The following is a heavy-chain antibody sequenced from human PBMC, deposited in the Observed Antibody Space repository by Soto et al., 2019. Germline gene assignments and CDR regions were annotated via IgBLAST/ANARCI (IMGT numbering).Heavy chain of an antibody. D-gene: IGHD3-16*01. J-gene: IGHJ4*02. Sequence: SETLSLTCTVSGGSISSGDYYWSWIRHPPGKGLEWIGYIYYSGSTYYNPSLKSRVTISVDTSKNQFPLKLSSVTASDTAVYYCARGNVIKMIFDYWGQGTLVTVSS. CDR1: GGSISSGDYY. CDR3: ARGNVIKMIFDY. V-gene: IGHV4-30-4*01. CDR2: IYYSGST.